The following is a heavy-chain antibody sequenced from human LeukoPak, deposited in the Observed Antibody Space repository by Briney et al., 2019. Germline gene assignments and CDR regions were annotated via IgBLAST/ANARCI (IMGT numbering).Heavy chain of an antibody. V-gene: IGHV3-30*02. CDR3: ARVYGSGSYEWFDP. D-gene: IGHD3-10*01. J-gene: IGHJ5*02. CDR1: GFTFSSYG. CDR2: IRYDGSNK. Sequence: GGSLRLSCAASGFTFSSYGMHWVRQAPGKGLEWVAFIRYDGSNKYYADSVKGRFTISRDNAKNSLYLQMNSLRAEDTAVYYCARVYGSGSYEWFDPWGQGTLVTVSS.